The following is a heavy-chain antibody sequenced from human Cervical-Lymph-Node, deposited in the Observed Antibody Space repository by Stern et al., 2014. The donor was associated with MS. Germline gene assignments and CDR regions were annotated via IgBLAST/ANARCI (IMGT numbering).Heavy chain of an antibody. CDR1: GYSFTANW. CDR3: ARDYGDYAFDY. D-gene: IGHD4-17*01. V-gene: IGHV5-51*01. Sequence: EVQLVESGAEVKKPGESLKISCKGSGYSFTANWIPWVRQMPGKGLEWFGLIYPGDSDTRYSPSFQGQVTISADKSISTAYLQWSSLKASDTAMYYCARDYGDYAFDYWGQGTLVTVSS. J-gene: IGHJ4*02. CDR2: IYPGDSDT.